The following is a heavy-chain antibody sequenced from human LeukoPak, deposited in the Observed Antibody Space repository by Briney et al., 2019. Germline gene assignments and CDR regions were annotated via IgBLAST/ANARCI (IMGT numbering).Heavy chain of an antibody. CDR1: GFTFSSYW. V-gene: IGHV3-7*01. Sequence: PGGSLRLSCAASGFTFSSYWMSWVRQAPGKGLEWVANIKQDGSEKYHVDSVKGRFTISRDNAKNSLYLQMNSLRAEDTAVYYCATGSPALRYFDWSLSRRGGNAFDIWGQGTMVTVSS. CDR2: IKQDGSEK. CDR3: ATGSPALRYFDWSLSRRGGNAFDI. J-gene: IGHJ3*02. D-gene: IGHD3-9*01.